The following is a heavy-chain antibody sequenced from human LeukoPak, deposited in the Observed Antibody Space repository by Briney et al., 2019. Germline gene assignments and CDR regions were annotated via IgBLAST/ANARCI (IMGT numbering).Heavy chain of an antibody. CDR3: ARGRPYSNYGLDYYGMDV. J-gene: IGHJ6*02. CDR1: GGSISSSSYY. CDR2: IYYSGTT. Sequence: SETLSLTCTVSGGSISSSSYYWGWIRQPPGKGLEWIGSIYYSGTTYYNPSLKSRVAISVDTSKNQFSLKLSSVTAADTAVYYCARGRPYSNYGLDYYGMDVWGQGTTVTVSS. V-gene: IGHV4-39*07. D-gene: IGHD4-11*01.